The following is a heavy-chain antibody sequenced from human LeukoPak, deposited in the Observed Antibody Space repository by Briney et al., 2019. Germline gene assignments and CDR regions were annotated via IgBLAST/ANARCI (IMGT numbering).Heavy chain of an antibody. D-gene: IGHD6-19*01. CDR1: GYTLTELS. J-gene: IGHJ4*02. Sequence: ASVKVSCKVSGYTLTELSMHWVRQAPGKGLEWMGGFDPEDGETIYAQKFQGRVTMTEDTSTDTAYMELSSLRSEDTAVYYCATGRNSGWTQIFDYWGQGTLVTVSS. CDR2: FDPEDGET. CDR3: ATGRNSGWTQIFDY. V-gene: IGHV1-24*01.